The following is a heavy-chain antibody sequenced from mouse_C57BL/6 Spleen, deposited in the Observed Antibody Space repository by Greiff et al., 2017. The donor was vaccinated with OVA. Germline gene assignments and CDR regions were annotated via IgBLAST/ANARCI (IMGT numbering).Heavy chain of an antibody. Sequence: EVQLVESGGGLVKPGGSLKLSCAASGFTFPSYAMSWVRQTPEKRLELVATISDGGSYTYYPDTVKGRFTFSRDKAKNNLYLQMSHLKSEDTAMYYCARGAYSNYVPYYAMDYWGQGTSVTVSS. J-gene: IGHJ4*01. D-gene: IGHD2-5*01. CDR3: ARGAYSNYVPYYAMDY. CDR1: GFTFPSYA. CDR2: ISDGGSYT. V-gene: IGHV5-4*01.